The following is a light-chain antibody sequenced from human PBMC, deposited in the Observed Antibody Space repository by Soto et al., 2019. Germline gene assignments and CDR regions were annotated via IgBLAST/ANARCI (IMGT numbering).Light chain of an antibody. Sequence: EIVLTQSPATLSLSPGERVTLSCRTSQSVSKYLAWYQQTPGQAPRLLIYDASNRATGVPARFSGSGSGTDFSLTISDLEPEDFAVYYCQQRSNWPLTFGGGTKVQIK. J-gene: IGKJ4*01. CDR1: QSVSKY. CDR2: DAS. CDR3: QQRSNWPLT. V-gene: IGKV3-11*01.